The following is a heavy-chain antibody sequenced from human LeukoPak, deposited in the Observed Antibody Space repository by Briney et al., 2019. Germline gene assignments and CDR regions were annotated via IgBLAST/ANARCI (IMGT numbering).Heavy chain of an antibody. Sequence: SETLSLTCAVYGGSFSGYYWSWIRQPPGKGLEWIEEINHSGSTNYNPSLKSRVTISVDTSKNQFSLKLSSVTAADTAVYYCARVRYSGYYKSHYFDYWGQGTLVTVSS. D-gene: IGHD5-12*01. CDR3: ARVRYSGYYKSHYFDY. V-gene: IGHV4-34*01. J-gene: IGHJ4*02. CDR2: INHSGST. CDR1: GGSFSGYY.